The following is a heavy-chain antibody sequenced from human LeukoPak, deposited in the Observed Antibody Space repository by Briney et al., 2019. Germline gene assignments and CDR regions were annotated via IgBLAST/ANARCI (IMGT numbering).Heavy chain of an antibody. CDR2: IYYSGST. CDR1: GGSISSYY. CDR3: ARRPPAVYGSGSPFDY. Sequence: SETLSLTCTVSGGSISSYYWSWIRQPPGKGLEWIGYIYYSGSTNYNPSLKSRVTISVDTSKNQFSLKLSSVTAADTAVYYCARRPPAVYGSGSPFDYWGQGTLVTVSS. J-gene: IGHJ4*02. V-gene: IGHV4-59*12. D-gene: IGHD3-10*01.